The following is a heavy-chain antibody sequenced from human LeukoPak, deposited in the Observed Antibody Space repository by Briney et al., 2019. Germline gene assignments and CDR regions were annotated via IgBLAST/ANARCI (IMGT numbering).Heavy chain of an antibody. CDR2: INWDGSRI. CDR1: GFTFDDHA. D-gene: IGHD3-22*01. Sequence: PGRSLRLSCAASGFTFDDHAMYWVRQAPGKGLEWVSGINWDGSRIGYADAVKGRFTISRDSAKNPLYLQMNSLRTEDTALYYCARASYYYDTSGLGAFDIWGQGTLVTVSS. J-gene: IGHJ3*02. V-gene: IGHV3-9*01. CDR3: ARASYYYDTSGLGAFDI.